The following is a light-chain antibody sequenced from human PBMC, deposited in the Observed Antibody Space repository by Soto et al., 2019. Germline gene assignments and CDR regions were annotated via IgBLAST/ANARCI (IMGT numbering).Light chain of an antibody. J-gene: IGKJ1*01. CDR1: QTITTY. CDR2: AAS. V-gene: IGKV1-39*01. CDR3: QQSYSTPAT. Sequence: DIEMTQSPSSLSASIGDRVTIGCRASQTITTYLNWYQQKPGKAPNLLIYAASSLQSGVPSRFSGSGSGTDFTLTISSLQPEDFATYYCQQSYSTPATFGQGTKMEIK.